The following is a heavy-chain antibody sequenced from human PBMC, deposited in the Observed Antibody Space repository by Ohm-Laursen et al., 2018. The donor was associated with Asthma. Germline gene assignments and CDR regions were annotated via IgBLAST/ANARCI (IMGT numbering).Heavy chain of an antibody. D-gene: IGHD5-12*01. CDR2: ISYDGSNK. Sequence: SLRLSCAAPGFTFSSYAMHWVRQAPGKGLEWVAVISYDGSNKYYADSVKGRFTISRDNSKNTLYLQMNSLRAEDTAVYYCARDSGYDLPPQGYFDYWGQGTLVTVSS. J-gene: IGHJ4*02. CDR3: ARDSGYDLPPQGYFDY. CDR1: GFTFSSYA. V-gene: IGHV3-30-3*01.